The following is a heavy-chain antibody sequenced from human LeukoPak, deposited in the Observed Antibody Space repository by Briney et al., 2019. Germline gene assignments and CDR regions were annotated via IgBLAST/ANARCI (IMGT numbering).Heavy chain of an antibody. CDR3: ARPLRDILTGYYFDY. J-gene: IGHJ4*02. Sequence: GGSLRLSCAASGFTFSDYYMSWIRQAPGKGLEWVSYISSSSSYTNYADSVKGRFTISRDNAKNSLYLQMNSLRAEDTAVYYCARPLRDILTGYYFDYWGQGTLVTVTP. CDR2: ISSSSSYT. D-gene: IGHD3-9*01. CDR1: GFTFSDYY. V-gene: IGHV3-11*06.